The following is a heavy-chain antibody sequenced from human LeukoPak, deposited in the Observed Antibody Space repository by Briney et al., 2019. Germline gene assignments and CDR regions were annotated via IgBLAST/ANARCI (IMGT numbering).Heavy chain of an antibody. CDR2: ISGSGGST. J-gene: IGHJ4*02. CDR3: AKDPRSGTGAY. D-gene: IGHD6-13*01. Sequence: GGSLRLSCAASGFTFSSYAMSWVRQAPGKGLEWVSAISGSGGSTYYADSVKGRFTISRDNSKNALYLQMNSLRAKDTAVYYCAKDPRSGTGAYWGQGTLVTVSS. CDR1: GFTFSSYA. V-gene: IGHV3-23*01.